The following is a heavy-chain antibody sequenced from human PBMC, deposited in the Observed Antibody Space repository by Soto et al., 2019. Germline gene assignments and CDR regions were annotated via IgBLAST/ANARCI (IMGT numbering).Heavy chain of an antibody. CDR1: GFDFTNDG. D-gene: IGHD3-10*01. CDR3: AKGQGGSPPGGMDV. V-gene: IGHV3-30*18. CDR2: ISFDGTTI. J-gene: IGHJ6*02. Sequence: PGGSLRLSCAASGFDFTNDGMLWVRQAPGKGLEWVALISFDGTTIHYGDSVKGRFTISRDNSKNTLFLQMNSLRPEDTGVYYCAKGQGGSPPGGMDVWGQGTTVTVSS.